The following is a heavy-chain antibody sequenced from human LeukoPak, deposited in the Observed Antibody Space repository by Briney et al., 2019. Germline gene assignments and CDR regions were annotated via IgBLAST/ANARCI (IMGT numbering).Heavy chain of an antibody. CDR3: ARPQGFSGQWPGIDAFDI. Sequence: GESLKISCKGSGYSFTSYWIGWVRQMPGKGLEWMGIIYPGDSDTRYSPSFKGQVTISADKSVSTAYLQWSSLKASDTAMYYCARPQGFSGQWPGIDAFDIWGQGTMVTVSS. J-gene: IGHJ3*02. CDR1: GYSFTSYW. V-gene: IGHV5-51*01. D-gene: IGHD6-19*01. CDR2: IYPGDSDT.